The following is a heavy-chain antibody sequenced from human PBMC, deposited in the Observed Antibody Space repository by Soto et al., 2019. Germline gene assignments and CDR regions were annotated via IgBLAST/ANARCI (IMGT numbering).Heavy chain of an antibody. V-gene: IGHV4-39*01. CDR3: ARHGPQLYYYDSSGYQGAANWFDP. D-gene: IGHD3-22*01. Sequence: SETLSLTCTVSGGSISSSSYYWGWIHQPPGKGLEWIGSIYYSGSTYYNPSLKSRVTISVDTSKNQFSLKLNSVTAADTAVYYCARHGPQLYYYDSSGYQGAANWFDPWGQGTLVTVSS. CDR1: GGSISSSSYY. J-gene: IGHJ5*02. CDR2: IYYSGST.